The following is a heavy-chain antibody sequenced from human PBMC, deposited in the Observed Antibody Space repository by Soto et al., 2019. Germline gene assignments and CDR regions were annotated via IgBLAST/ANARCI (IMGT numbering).Heavy chain of an antibody. CDR1: GFTFNTYI. Sequence: LRLSCEASGFTFNTYIMHWVRQPPVKGLEWLAAIWYDGTQKYYADSVKGRFIISRDNSKKTLYLEMNSLRAEDTAVYYCARAGGTTVTGLWHFDSWGQGTLVTVSS. CDR2: IWYDGTQK. D-gene: IGHD4-17*01. V-gene: IGHV3-33*01. CDR3: ARAGGTTVTGLWHFDS. J-gene: IGHJ4*02.